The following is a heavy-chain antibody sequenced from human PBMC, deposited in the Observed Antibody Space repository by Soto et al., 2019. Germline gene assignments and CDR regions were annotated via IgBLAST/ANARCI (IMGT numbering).Heavy chain of an antibody. V-gene: IGHV1-18*01. Sequence: QVHLVQSGAEVKKPGASVKVSCQGSGYAFTTYGITWVRQAPGQGLEWMGWISAHNGNTNYAQKLQGRVTVTRDTSTSTGYMELRSLRYDDTAVYYCARGRYGDCWGQGALVTVSS. CDR3: ARGRYGDC. J-gene: IGHJ4*02. D-gene: IGHD1-1*01. CDR2: ISAHNGNT. CDR1: GYAFTTYG.